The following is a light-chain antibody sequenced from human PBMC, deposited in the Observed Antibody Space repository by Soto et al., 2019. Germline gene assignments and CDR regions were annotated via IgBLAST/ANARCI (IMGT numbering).Light chain of an antibody. V-gene: IGLV2-14*01. Sequence: HSALTQPASVSGSPGQSITISCTGTSSDVGGYNYVSWYQQHPGKAPKLMIHEVSNRPSGVSNRFSGSKSGNTASLTIAGLQAEDEADYYCSSYTSSSTRVFGTGTKLTVL. CDR2: EVS. CDR1: SSDVGGYNY. J-gene: IGLJ1*01. CDR3: SSYTSSSTRV.